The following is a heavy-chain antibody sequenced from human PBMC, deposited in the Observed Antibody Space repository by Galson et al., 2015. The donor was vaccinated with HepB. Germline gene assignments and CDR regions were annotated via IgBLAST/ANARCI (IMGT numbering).Heavy chain of an antibody. D-gene: IGHD6-19*01. V-gene: IGHV3-23*01. Sequence: SLRLSCAASGFTFRGYGMSWVRQAPGKGLEWVSSISDDGDRSHFADSVKGRFAISRDNSKNTLYLQMYNLRAEDTAVYYCAKPISSGWFSPFDYWGQGTLLTVSS. CDR3: AKPISSGWFSPFDY. CDR1: GFTFRGYG. CDR2: ISDDGDRS. J-gene: IGHJ4*02.